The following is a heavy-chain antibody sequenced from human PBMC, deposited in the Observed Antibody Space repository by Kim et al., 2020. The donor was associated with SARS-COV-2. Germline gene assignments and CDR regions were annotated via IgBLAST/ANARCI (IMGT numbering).Heavy chain of an antibody. Sequence: YADSVNGRFTISRYNAKNSLYLQLNSLRAEDTAVYYCARAYSSGWAYFAYWGQGTLVTVSS. J-gene: IGHJ4*02. CDR3: ARAYSSGWAYFAY. V-gene: IGHV3-11*04. D-gene: IGHD6-19*01.